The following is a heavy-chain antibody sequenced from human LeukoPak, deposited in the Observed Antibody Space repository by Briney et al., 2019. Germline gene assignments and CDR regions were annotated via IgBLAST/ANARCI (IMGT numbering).Heavy chain of an antibody. CDR2: ISGSGGST. CDR1: GFTFSSNA. J-gene: IGHJ5*02. Sequence: GGSLRLSCAASGFTFSSNAMSWVRQAPGKGLEWVSSISGSGGSTNYADSVKGRFTISRDNSKNTLYLQMNSLRAEDTAVYFCARSITMIVDWFDPWGQGTLATVSS. V-gene: IGHV3-23*01. CDR3: ARSITMIVDWFDP. D-gene: IGHD3-22*01.